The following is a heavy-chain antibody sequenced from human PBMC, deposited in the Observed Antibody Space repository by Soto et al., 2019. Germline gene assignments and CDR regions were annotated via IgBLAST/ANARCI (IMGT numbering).Heavy chain of an antibody. CDR2: IIPIFGTA. Sequence: QVQLVQSGAEVKKPGSSVKVSCKASGGTFSSYSINWVRQAPGQGLEWMGEIIPIFGTANYAQKFQSRVTITADESTSTAYMELSSLRSEDTAGYYCARDGGRHSGGIDYWGQGTLVTVSS. D-gene: IGHD1-26*01. CDR1: GGTFSSYS. V-gene: IGHV1-69*01. J-gene: IGHJ4*02. CDR3: ARDGGRHSGGIDY.